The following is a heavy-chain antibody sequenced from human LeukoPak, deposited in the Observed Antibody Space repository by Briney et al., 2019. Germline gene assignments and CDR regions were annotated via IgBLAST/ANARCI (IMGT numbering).Heavy chain of an antibody. J-gene: IGHJ4*02. CDR3: ARGSFTMVRGVIMSYFDY. D-gene: IGHD3-10*01. V-gene: IGHV1-69*05. Sequence: SVKVSCKASGGTFSSYAISWVRQAPGQGLEWMGRIIPIFGTANYAQKFQGRVTITTDESTSTAYMELSSLRSEDTAVYYCARGSFTMVRGVIMSYFDYWGQGTLVTVSS. CDR2: IIPIFGTA. CDR1: GGTFSSYA.